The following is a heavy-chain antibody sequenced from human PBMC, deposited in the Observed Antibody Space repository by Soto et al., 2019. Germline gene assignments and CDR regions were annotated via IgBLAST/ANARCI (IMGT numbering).Heavy chain of an antibody. V-gene: IGHV3-23*01. Sequence: EVQLLESGGGLVQPGGSLRLSCAASGFTFSSYAMSWVRQAPGKGLEWVSAISGSVGNTYYADSVKGRFTISRDNSKNTLYLQMNSLRAEDTTVYYCAKSLVARPYDYWGQGTLVTVSS. CDR3: AKSLVARPYDY. D-gene: IGHD6-6*01. CDR2: ISGSVGNT. CDR1: GFTFSSYA. J-gene: IGHJ4*02.